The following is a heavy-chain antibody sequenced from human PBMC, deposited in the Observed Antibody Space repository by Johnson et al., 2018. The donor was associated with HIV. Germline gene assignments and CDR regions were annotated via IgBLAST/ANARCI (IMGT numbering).Heavy chain of an antibody. Sequence: QVQLVESGGGVVQPGRSLRLSCAASGFTFSSYAMHWVRQAPGKGLEWVSRINSDGSSTNYADSVKGRFTISRDNAKNTLYLQMNSLRAEDTAVYYCAKDWSVLEWLSLHAFDIWGQGTMVTVSS. D-gene: IGHD3-3*01. CDR2: INSDGSST. CDR1: GFTFSSYA. CDR3: AKDWSVLEWLSLHAFDI. J-gene: IGHJ3*02. V-gene: IGHV3-NL1*01.